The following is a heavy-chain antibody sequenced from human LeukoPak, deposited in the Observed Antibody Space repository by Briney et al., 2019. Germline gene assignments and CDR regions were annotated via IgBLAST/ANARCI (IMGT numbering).Heavy chain of an antibody. D-gene: IGHD2-2*02. Sequence: SETLSLTCTVSGGSISSSSYYWGWIRQPPGKGLEWIGSIYYSGSTYYNPSLKSRVTISVDTSKNQFSLKLSSVTAADTAVYYCARHRGIGYCSSTSCYKDAGAMGYNWFDPWGQGTLVTVSS. CDR2: IYYSGST. CDR3: ARHRGIGYCSSTSCYKDAGAMGYNWFDP. CDR1: GGSISSSSYY. V-gene: IGHV4-39*01. J-gene: IGHJ5*02.